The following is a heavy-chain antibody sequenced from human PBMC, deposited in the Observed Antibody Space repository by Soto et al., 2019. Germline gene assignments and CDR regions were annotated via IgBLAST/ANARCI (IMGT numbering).Heavy chain of an antibody. CDR1: GGTFSSYT. CDR3: ANPPCD. J-gene: IGHJ4*02. Sequence: QVQLVQSGAEVKKPGSSVKVSCKASGGTFSSYTISWVRQAPGQGLEWMGRIIPISGIANHAQKFQGRVTITAEQSTGTAYMELSSLRSEDPAVSYCANPPCDWGQGTRVTVSS. V-gene: IGHV1-69*02. CDR2: IIPISGIA.